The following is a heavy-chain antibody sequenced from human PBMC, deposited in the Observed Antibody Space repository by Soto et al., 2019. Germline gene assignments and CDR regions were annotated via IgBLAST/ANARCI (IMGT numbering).Heavy chain of an antibody. J-gene: IGHJ5*02. Sequence: GASVKVSCKASGYTFTSYGISWVRQAPGQGLEWMGWISAYNGNTNYAQKLQGRVTMTTDTSTSTAYMELRSLRSDDTAVYYCARDEFEIFWDCSSTSCSRGGWFDPWGQGTLVTVSS. CDR2: ISAYNGNT. CDR3: ARDEFEIFWDCSSTSCSRGGWFDP. D-gene: IGHD2-2*01. CDR1: GYTFTSYG. V-gene: IGHV1-18*01.